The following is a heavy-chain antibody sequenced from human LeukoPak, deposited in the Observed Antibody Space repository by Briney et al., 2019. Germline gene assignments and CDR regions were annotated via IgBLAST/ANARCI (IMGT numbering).Heavy chain of an antibody. CDR2: FSGSGGTT. Sequence: SGGPLRLSCAASGFTFSSYAMNWVRQAPGRGLEWVSGFSGSGGTTYYADSVKGRFTISRDNSKNTLYLQMNSLRAEDTAVYYCANGNRCTSPNCLGYYYFYMDVWGKGTMDTVSS. CDR1: GFTFSSYA. D-gene: IGHD2-8*01. J-gene: IGHJ6*03. V-gene: IGHV3-23*01. CDR3: ANGNRCTSPNCLGYYYFYMDV.